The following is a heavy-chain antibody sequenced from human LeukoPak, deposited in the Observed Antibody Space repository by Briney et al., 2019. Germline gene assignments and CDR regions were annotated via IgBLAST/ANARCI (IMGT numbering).Heavy chain of an antibody. CDR1: GGSFSGYY. J-gene: IGHJ6*02. CDR3: ARGRRLVPAAVFNYYYYYGMDV. D-gene: IGHD2-2*01. V-gene: IGHV4-34*01. CDR2: INHSGST. Sequence: SETLSLTCAVYGGSFSGYYWSWIRQPPGKGLEWIGEINHSGSTNYNPSLKSRVTISVDTSKNQFSLKLSSVTAADTAVYYCARGRRLVPAAVFNYYYYYGMDVWGQGTTVTVSS.